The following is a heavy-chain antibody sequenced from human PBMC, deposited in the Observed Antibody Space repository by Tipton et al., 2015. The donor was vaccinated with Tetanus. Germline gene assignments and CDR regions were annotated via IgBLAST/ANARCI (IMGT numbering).Heavy chain of an antibody. D-gene: IGHD3-22*01. J-gene: IGHJ6*02. V-gene: IGHV1-2*02. Sequence: QLVQSGAEVEKPGASVKVSCKASGYTFTGYYMYWVRQAPGQGLEWMGWIDPNSGGTVYAQKFQGRVPMTRDTSISTAYMELRSLRADDTAVYYCARDRGDYIYYGMDVWGPGTTVTVS. CDR3: ARDRGDYIYYGMDV. CDR1: GYTFTGYY. CDR2: IDPNSGGT.